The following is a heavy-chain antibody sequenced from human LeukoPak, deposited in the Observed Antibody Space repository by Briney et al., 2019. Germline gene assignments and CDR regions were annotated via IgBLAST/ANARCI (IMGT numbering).Heavy chain of an antibody. CDR3: AKDLGYCSGGTCYPGYDGFHA. CDR1: GFTFSTFA. Sequence: GGSLRLSCAASGFTFSTFAMNWVRHAPGKGLEWVSTIGGSGSDTYYADSVKGRFTISRDNSKNTLSMQMDSLRAYDTAVYYCAKDLGYCSGGTCYPGYDGFHAWGQGAMVTVSS. V-gene: IGHV3-23*01. D-gene: IGHD2-15*01. J-gene: IGHJ3*01. CDR2: IGGSGSDT.